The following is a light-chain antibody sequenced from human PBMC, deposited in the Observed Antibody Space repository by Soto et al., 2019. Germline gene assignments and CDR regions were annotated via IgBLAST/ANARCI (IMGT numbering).Light chain of an antibody. CDR2: GAS. Sequence: EIVMTQSPATLAVSPGERATLSCRASQSVSSNLACYQQRPGQAPRLLIYGASTRATGIPARFTGSGSATAFTLTISSLQSEDFAVYYCQQYNNWPCTFGQGTKVDIK. CDR1: QSVSSN. V-gene: IGKV3-15*01. CDR3: QQYNNWPCT. J-gene: IGKJ1*01.